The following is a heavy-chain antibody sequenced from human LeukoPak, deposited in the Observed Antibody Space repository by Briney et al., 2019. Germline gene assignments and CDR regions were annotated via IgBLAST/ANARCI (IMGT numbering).Heavy chain of an antibody. D-gene: IGHD3-10*01. CDR1: GYSFTNYW. CDR3: ARREGAGYYGDRGDYYAMDV. Sequence: GESLKISCKGSGYSFTNYWIGWVRQMPGKGLEWMGIIYPGDSDTRYSPSFQGQVTISADKSISTAYLQWSSLKASDTAMYYCARREGAGYYGDRGDYYAMDVWGQGTTVTVSS. CDR2: IYPGDSDT. V-gene: IGHV5-51*01. J-gene: IGHJ6*02.